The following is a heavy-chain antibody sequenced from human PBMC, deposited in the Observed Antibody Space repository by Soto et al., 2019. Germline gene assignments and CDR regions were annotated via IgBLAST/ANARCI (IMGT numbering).Heavy chain of an antibody. CDR3: ARRGYCTNGVCYYGMDV. V-gene: IGHV4-59*08. D-gene: IGHD2-8*01. CDR1: GGSISSYY. Sequence: PSETLSLTCTVSGGSISSYYWSWIRRPPGKGLEWIGYIYYSGSTNYNPSLKSRVTISVDTSKNQLSLKLSSVTAADTAVYYCARRGYCTNGVCYYGMDVWGQGTTGTVSS. J-gene: IGHJ6*02. CDR2: IYYSGST.